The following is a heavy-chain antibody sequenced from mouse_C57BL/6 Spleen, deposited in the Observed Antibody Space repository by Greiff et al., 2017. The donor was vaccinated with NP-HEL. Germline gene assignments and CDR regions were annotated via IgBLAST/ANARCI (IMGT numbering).Heavy chain of an antibody. CDR1: GYAFSSSW. CDR2: IYPGGGDT. J-gene: IGHJ2*01. V-gene: IGHV1-82*01. CDR3: ASYYSNSFDD. D-gene: IGHD2-5*01. Sequence: QVQLQQSGPELVKPGASVKISCKASGYAFSSSWMNWVKQRPGKGLEWIGRIYPGGGDTNYNGKFKGKSTLTADKTSSTTYMQLSSLTSEDSAVYFCASYYSNSFDDWGKGTTLTVSS.